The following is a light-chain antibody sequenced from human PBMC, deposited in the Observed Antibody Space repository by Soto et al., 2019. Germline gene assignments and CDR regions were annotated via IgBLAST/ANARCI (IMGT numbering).Light chain of an antibody. CDR2: GAS. Sequence: EIVMTQSPATLSVSPGERATLSCRASQSVSNNLAWYQKKPGQAPRLLIYGASTRATGIPARFSGSGSGTEMTLTISGLQSEAIAFYYCQQYSNCWRFGQGTRVDIK. CDR1: QSVSNN. J-gene: IGKJ1*01. V-gene: IGKV3-15*01. CDR3: QQYSNCWR.